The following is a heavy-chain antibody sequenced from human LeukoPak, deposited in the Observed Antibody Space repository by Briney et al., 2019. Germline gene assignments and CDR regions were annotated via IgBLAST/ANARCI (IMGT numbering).Heavy chain of an antibody. V-gene: IGHV4-39*01. CDR1: GCSISSSSYY. D-gene: IGHD4-17*01. CDR3: ARHERHGDYYFDY. Sequence: SETLSLTCTVSGCSISSSSYYWGWIRQPPGKGLEWIGSIYYSGSTYYNPSLKSRVTISVDTSKNQFSLKLSSVTAADTAVYYCARHERHGDYYFDYWGQGTLVTVSS. CDR2: IYYSGST. J-gene: IGHJ4*02.